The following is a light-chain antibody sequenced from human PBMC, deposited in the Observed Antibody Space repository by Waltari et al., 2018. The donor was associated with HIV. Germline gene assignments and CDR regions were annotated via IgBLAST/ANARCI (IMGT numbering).Light chain of an antibody. CDR1: QSLLYSSNNKNY. Sequence: DIVMTQSPASLTVSLAERATMTCKSSQSLLYSSNNKNYLAWYQQKPGQPPKLLIYWASTRESGVPDRFSGSGSGTDFTLTISSLQAEDVAVYYCQQYYITPYTFGQGTKLEIK. CDR3: QQYYITPYT. J-gene: IGKJ2*01. V-gene: IGKV4-1*01. CDR2: WAS.